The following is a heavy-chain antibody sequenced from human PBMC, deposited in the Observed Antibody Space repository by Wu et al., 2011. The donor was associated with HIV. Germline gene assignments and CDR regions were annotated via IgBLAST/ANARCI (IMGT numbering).Heavy chain of an antibody. D-gene: IGHD3-22*01. CDR1: GGTFSSYG. Sequence: QVQLVQSGAEVKKPGSSVKAYCKASGGTFSSYGISWVRQAPGQGPEWMGGIIPIFGTANYAQKFQGRVTITTDESTSTAYMELSSLRSEDTAVYYCARGIPYYYDSSGYSSTPYYFDYWAREPWSPSPQ. CDR3: ARGIPYYYDSSGYSSTPYYFDY. V-gene: IGHV1-69*01. CDR2: IIPIFGTA. J-gene: IGHJ4*02.